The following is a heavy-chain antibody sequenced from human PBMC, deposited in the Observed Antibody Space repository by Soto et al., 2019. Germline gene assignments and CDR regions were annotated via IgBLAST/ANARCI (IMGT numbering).Heavy chain of an antibody. J-gene: IGHJ6*02. CDR2: ISYDGSNK. CDR3: AKLIAARDYYYYGMDV. CDR1: GFTFSSYG. V-gene: IGHV3-30*18. D-gene: IGHD6-6*01. Sequence: PGGSLRLSCAASGFTFSSYGMHWVRQAPGKGLEWVAVISYDGSNKYYADSVKGRFTISRDNSKNTLYPQMNSLRAEDTAVYYCAKLIAARDYYYYGMDVWGQGTTVTGSS.